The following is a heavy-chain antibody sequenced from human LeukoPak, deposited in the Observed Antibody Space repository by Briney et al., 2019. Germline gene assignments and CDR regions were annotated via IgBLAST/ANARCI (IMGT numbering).Heavy chain of an antibody. CDR1: GYTFTGYY. CDR2: INPNSGGI. D-gene: IGHD6-19*01. CDR3: ARDLDSSGWYYWFDP. Sequence: ASVKVSCKASGYTFTGYYMHWVRQAPGQGLEWMGWINPNSGGINYAQKFQGRVTMTRDTSISTAYMELSRLRSDDTAVYYCARDLDSSGWYYWFDPWGQGTLVTVSS. J-gene: IGHJ5*02. V-gene: IGHV1-2*02.